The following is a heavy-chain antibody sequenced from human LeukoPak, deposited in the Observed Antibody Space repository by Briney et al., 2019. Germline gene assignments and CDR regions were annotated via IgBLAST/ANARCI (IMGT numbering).Heavy chain of an antibody. CDR1: GGSISSYY. CDR2: IYYSGST. Sequence: PSETLSLTCTVSGGSISSYYWSWIRQPPGKGLEWIGYIYYSGSTNYNPSLKSRVTISVDTSKNQFSLKLSSVTAADTAVHYCARDRADYDYYYGMDVWGQGTTVTVSS. CDR3: ARDRADYDYYYGMDV. V-gene: IGHV4-59*01. J-gene: IGHJ6*02.